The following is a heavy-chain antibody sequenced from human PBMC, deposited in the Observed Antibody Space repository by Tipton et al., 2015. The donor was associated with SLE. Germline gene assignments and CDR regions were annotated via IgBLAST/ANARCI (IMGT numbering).Heavy chain of an antibody. J-gene: IGHJ3*01. Sequence: TLSLTCTVSGGSLSRYSWSWIRQPAGKGLGYIGRIYFSGITHYNPPLESRLSPSFESRVTLSVDPSKNQFSLTLMSVTAADTAVYFCARIIAGHGDAFDVWGQGTMVTVSS. CDR1: GGSLSRYS. CDR3: ARIIAGHGDAFDV. CDR2: IYFSGIT. V-gene: IGHV4-4*07.